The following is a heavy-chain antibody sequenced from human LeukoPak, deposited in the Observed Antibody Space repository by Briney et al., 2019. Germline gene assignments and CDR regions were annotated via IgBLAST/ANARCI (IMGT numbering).Heavy chain of an antibody. Sequence: GASVKVSCKAFRYTFTSYYIHWVRQAPGQGLEWMGILNPSGGDTNYAQRFQGRVTMTRDMSTSTAYMELSSLRFEDTAVYYCARGAGFNYDFWSGYEGDDAFDIWGQGTMVTVSS. CDR3: ARGAGFNYDFWSGYEGDDAFDI. CDR2: LNPSGGDT. D-gene: IGHD3-3*01. CDR1: RYTFTSYY. J-gene: IGHJ3*02. V-gene: IGHV1-46*01.